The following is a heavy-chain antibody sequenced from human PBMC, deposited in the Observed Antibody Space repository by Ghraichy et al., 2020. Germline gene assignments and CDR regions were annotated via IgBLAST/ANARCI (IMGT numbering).Heavy chain of an antibody. D-gene: IGHD2-21*01. V-gene: IGHV3-23*01. CDR2: ISGSCGST. CDR3: ALYGGGYSSPGDN. J-gene: IGHJ4*02. Sequence: ISGSCGSTYYADSVKCLFTISRDNSKNMLYLQMNSLRAEDTAVDYCALYGGGYSSPGDNWGQGTPGT.